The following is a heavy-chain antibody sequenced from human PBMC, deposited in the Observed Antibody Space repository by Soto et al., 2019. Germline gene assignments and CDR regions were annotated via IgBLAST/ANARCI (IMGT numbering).Heavy chain of an antibody. CDR3: TRDSSYYGAGRGVLDH. J-gene: IGHJ4*02. Sequence: EVQLVESGGGLVQPGGSLRLSCVVSGFTVSNNYVSWVRQAPGKGLEWISVIYSDGKTEYADSVWGRFTVSRDTFKNTLYLQMNSLRAEDTARYHCTRDSSYYGAGRGVLDHWGQGTLVTVSS. CDR1: GFTVSNNY. D-gene: IGHD3-10*01. V-gene: IGHV3-66*01. CDR2: IYSDGKT.